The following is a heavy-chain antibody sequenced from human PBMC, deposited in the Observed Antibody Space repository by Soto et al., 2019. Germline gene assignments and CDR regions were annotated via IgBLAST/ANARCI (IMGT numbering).Heavy chain of an antibody. CDR2: IIPIFGTA. CDR3: ARSPDCTNGVCYKREAPLDY. V-gene: IGHV1-69*13. Sequence: GASVKVSCKASGGTFSSYAISWVRQAPGQGLEWMGGIIPIFGTANYAQKFQGRVTITADESTSTAYMELSSLRSEDTAVYYCARSPDCTNGVCYKREAPLDYWGQGTLVTVPQ. CDR1: GGTFSSYA. D-gene: IGHD2-8*01. J-gene: IGHJ4*02.